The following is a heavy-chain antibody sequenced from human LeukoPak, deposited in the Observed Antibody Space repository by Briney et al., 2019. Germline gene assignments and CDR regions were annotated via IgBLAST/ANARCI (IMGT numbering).Heavy chain of an antibody. J-gene: IGHJ6*03. CDR2: ISGSGGST. CDR3: AKNPYSSSWTPTRDYYMDV. V-gene: IGHV3-23*01. Sequence: PGGSLRLSCAASGFTFSSYGMSWVRQAPGKGLEWVSAISGSGGSTCYADSVKGRFTISRDNSKNTLYLQMNSLRAEDTAVYYCAKNPYSSSWTPTRDYYMDVWGKGTTVTVSS. D-gene: IGHD6-13*01. CDR1: GFTFSSYG.